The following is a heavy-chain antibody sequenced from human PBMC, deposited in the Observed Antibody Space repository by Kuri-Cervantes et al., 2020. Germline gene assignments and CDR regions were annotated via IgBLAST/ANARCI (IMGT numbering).Heavy chain of an antibody. CDR3: ARKLHYWYFDL. CDR1: GGSFSGYY. J-gene: IGHJ2*01. Sequence: SETLSLTCAVYGGSFSGYYWSWIRQPPGMGLEWIGEINHSGSTNYNPSLKSRVTTSVDTSKNQFSLKLSSVTAADTAVYYCARKLHYWYFDLWGRGTLVTVSS. V-gene: IGHV4-34*01. D-gene: IGHD1-26*01. CDR2: INHSGST.